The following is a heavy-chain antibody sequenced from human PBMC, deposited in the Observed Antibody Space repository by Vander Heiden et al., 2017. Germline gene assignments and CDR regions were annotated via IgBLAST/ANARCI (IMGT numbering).Heavy chain of an antibody. Sequence: AISGSGGSRYYADSVKGRFTISRDNSKKPLYLQMNSLRAEDTAVYYCAKDRRGSGQISFFDYWGQGTLVTVSS. D-gene: IGHD6-19*01. J-gene: IGHJ4*02. CDR3: AKDRRGSGQISFFDY. V-gene: IGHV3-23*01. CDR2: ISGSGGSR.